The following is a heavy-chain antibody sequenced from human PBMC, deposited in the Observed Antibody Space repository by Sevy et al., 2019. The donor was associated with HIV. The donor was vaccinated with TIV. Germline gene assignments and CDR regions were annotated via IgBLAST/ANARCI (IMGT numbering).Heavy chain of an antibody. V-gene: IGHV3-30*04. Sequence: GGSLRLSCTASGFTFSTYGLHWVRQAPGKGLEWVAVILYDGSNNYYGDSVKGRFTISRDNSKNTLYLQMNSLRGEDTAVYYCARGLAALPGYYYGMDVWGQGTTVTVSS. D-gene: IGHD6-6*01. J-gene: IGHJ6*02. CDR3: ARGLAALPGYYYGMDV. CDR2: ILYDGSNN. CDR1: GFTFSTYG.